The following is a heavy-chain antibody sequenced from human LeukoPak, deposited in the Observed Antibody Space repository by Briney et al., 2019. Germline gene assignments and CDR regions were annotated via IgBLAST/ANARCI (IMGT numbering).Heavy chain of an antibody. J-gene: IGHJ4*02. CDR3: ARDPSSYSNLFDY. CDR1: GFTFSSYW. Sequence: GGSLRLSCAASGFTFSSYWMSWVRQAPGKGLEWVANIKQDGSEKYYVDSVKGRFTISRDNAKNSLYLQMNSLRAEDTAVYYCARDPSSYSNLFDYWGQGTLVTVSS. D-gene: IGHD6-13*01. CDR2: IKQDGSEK. V-gene: IGHV3-7*01.